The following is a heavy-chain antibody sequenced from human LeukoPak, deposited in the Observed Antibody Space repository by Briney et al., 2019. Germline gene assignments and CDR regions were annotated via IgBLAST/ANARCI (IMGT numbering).Heavy chain of an antibody. Sequence: NPSETLSLTCTVSGYSISSGYYWGWIRQPPGKGLEWIGSIYHSGSTYYNPSLKSRVTISVDTSKNQFSLKLSSVTAADTAVYYCARGVESAAPMFDPWGQGTLVTVSS. CDR3: ARGVESAAPMFDP. CDR2: IYHSGST. J-gene: IGHJ5*02. CDR1: GYSISSGYY. V-gene: IGHV4-38-2*02. D-gene: IGHD6-13*01.